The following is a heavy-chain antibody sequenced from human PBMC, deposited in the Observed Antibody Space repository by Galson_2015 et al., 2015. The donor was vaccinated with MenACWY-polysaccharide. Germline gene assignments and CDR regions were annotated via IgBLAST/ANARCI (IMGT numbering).Heavy chain of an antibody. CDR3: AKDQGWVKLLYYFDY. V-gene: IGHV3-30*18. Sequence: SLRLSCAASGLTFSSYAMYWVRQAPGKGLEWVAIISCDGSNTYYSDSVKGRFTISRDNSKYTLYLQMTSLRAEDTAVYYCAKDQGWVKLLYYFDYWGQGTLVTVSS. CDR1: GLTFSSYA. D-gene: IGHD5-18*01. CDR2: ISCDGSNT. J-gene: IGHJ4*02.